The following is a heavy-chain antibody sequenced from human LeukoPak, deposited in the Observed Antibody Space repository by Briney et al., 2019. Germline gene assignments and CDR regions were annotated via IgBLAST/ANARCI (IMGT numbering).Heavy chain of an antibody. J-gene: IGHJ3*02. CDR3: ARGFDGRSGFDI. CDR2: INEDGSEK. D-gene: IGHD3-10*01. CDR1: GFTFSSYW. V-gene: IGHV3-7*01. Sequence: PGGSLRLSCAVSGFTFSSYWMSWVRQAPGNGLEWVATINEDGSEKYYVDSVKGRFTVSRDNAKNSLYLQMNSLRAEDTTLYYCARGFDGRSGFDIWGQGTMVTVSS.